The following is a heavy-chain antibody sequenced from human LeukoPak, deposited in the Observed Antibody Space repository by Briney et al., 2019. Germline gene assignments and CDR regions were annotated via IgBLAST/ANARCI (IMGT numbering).Heavy chain of an antibody. J-gene: IGHJ6*03. CDR1: GYTFTGYY. V-gene: IGHV1-18*04. D-gene: IGHD2-2*01. CDR3: ARDAQTQYCSSTSCYVALYYYYYMDV. CDR2: ISVYNGKT. Sequence: VASVKVSCKASGYTFTGYYMHWVRQAPGQGLEWMGWISVYNGKTKYAQKLQGRVTMTTDTSTSTAYMQLSSLRSDDTAVYYCARDAQTQYCSSTSCYVALYYYYYMDVWGKGTTVTVSS.